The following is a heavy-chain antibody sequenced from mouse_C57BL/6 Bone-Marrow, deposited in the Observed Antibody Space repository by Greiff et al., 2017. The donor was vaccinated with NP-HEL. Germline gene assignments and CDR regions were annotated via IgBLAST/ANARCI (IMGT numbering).Heavy chain of an antibody. V-gene: IGHV5-17*01. CDR3: ARETTVVATYYAMDY. CDR1: GFTFSDYG. D-gene: IGHD1-1*01. CDR2: ISSGSSTI. J-gene: IGHJ4*01. Sequence: EVKLMESGGGLVKPGGSLKLSCAASGFTFSDYGMHWVRQAPEKGLEWVAYISSGSSTIYYADTVKGRFTISRDNAKNTLFLQMTSLRSEDTAMYYCARETTVVATYYAMDYWGQGTSVTVSS.